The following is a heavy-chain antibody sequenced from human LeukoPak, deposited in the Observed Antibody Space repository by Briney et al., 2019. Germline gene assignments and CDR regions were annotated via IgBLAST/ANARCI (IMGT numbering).Heavy chain of an antibody. V-gene: IGHV1-69*13. CDR2: IMPMFGTT. D-gene: IGHD4-23*01. CDR3: ARGDSVPLRGGNLLRVLYFHD. Sequence: ASVKVSCKASGGSFTNCPFHWVRQAPGQGLEWVGGIMPMFGTTDYAQNFQDRLTITADASTTTAYLELNSLRYEDSAVYYCARGDSVPLRGGNLLRVLYFHDWGQGTLVAVSS. J-gene: IGHJ1*01. CDR1: GGSFTNCP.